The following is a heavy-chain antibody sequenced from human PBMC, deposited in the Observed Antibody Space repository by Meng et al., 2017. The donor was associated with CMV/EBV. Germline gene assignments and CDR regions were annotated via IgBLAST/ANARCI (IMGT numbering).Heavy chain of an antibody. J-gene: IGHJ6*02. CDR1: GFTFSSYA. D-gene: IGHD3-3*01. Sequence: GGSLRLSCAASGFTFSSYAMSWVRQAPGKGLEWVSSISSSSSYIYYADSVKGRFTISRDNAKNSLYLQMNSLRAEDTAVYYCARDNDFWSGYYRYYYYYYGMDVWGQGTTVTVSS. CDR3: ARDNDFWSGYYRYYYYYYGMDV. V-gene: IGHV3-21*01. CDR2: ISSSSSYI.